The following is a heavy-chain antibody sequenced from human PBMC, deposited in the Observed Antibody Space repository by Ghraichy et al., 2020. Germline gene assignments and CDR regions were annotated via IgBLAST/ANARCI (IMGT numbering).Heavy chain of an antibody. J-gene: IGHJ6*03. Sequence: GGSLRLSCAASGFTFSDYYMSWIRQAPGKGLEWVSYISSSGSTIYYADSVKGRFTISRDNAKNSLYLQMNSLRAEDTAVYYCARVLGGEYQLLSIIRYYYYYYMDVWGKGTTVTVSS. CDR2: ISSSGSTI. CDR3: ARVLGGEYQLLSIIRYYYYYYMDV. V-gene: IGHV3-11*04. CDR1: GFTFSDYY. D-gene: IGHD2-2*01.